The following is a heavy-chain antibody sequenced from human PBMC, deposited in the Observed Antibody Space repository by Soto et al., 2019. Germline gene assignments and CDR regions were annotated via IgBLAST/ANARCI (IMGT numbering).Heavy chain of an antibody. V-gene: IGHV3-49*04. CDR1: GFTFGDYA. CDR3: TRDRESALRFAELFHYYYYGMDV. J-gene: IGHJ6*02. Sequence: PGGSLRLSCTASGFTFGDYAMSWVRQAPGKGLEWVGFIRSKAYGGTTEYAASVKGRFTISRDDSKSIAYLQMNRLKTEDTAVYYCTRDRESALRFAELFHYYYYGMDVWRRGTTVTVSS. D-gene: IGHD3-10*01. CDR2: IRSKAYGGTT.